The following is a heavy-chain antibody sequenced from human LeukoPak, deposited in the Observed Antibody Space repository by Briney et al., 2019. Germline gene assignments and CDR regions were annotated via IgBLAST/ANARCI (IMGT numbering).Heavy chain of an antibody. Sequence: PGGSLRLSCAASGFTFSSYWMHWVRQAPGKGLVWVSRINSDGSSTSYADSVKGRFTISRDNAKNTLYLQMNSLRAEDTAVYYCARDYAYCGGDCPPEFDPWGQGTLVTVSS. V-gene: IGHV3-74*01. D-gene: IGHD2-21*02. CDR3: ARDYAYCGGDCPPEFDP. CDR2: INSDGSST. CDR1: GFTFSSYW. J-gene: IGHJ5*02.